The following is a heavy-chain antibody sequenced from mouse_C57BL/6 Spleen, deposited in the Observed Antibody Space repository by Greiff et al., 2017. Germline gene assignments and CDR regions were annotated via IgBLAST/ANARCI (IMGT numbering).Heavy chain of an antibody. CDR2: IDPSDSET. CDR3: ARFGYYGSSYGY. V-gene: IGHV1-52*01. Sequence: VQLQQPGAELVRPGSSVKLSCKASGYTFTSYWMHWVKQRPIQGLEWIGNIDPSDSETHYNQKFKDKATLTVDKSSSTAYMQLSSLTSKDYAVYYCARFGYYGSSYGYWGQGTTLTVSS. CDR1: GYTFTSYW. D-gene: IGHD1-1*01. J-gene: IGHJ2*01.